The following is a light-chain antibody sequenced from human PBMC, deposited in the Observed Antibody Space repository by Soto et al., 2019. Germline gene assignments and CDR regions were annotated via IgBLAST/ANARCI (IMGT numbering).Light chain of an antibody. CDR2: GNI. CDR1: SSNIGARYD. J-gene: IGLJ3*02. CDR3: QSYDSSLSGGV. V-gene: IGLV1-40*01. Sequence: QSVLTQPPSVSGAPGQRVTISCTGSSSNIGARYDVHWYQQLPGTAPKLLIYGNINRPSGVPDRFSGSKSGTSASLAITGLQAEDEADYYCQSYDSSLSGGVFGGGTKLTVL.